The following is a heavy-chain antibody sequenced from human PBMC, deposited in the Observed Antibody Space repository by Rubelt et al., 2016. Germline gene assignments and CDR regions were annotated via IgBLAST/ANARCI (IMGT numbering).Heavy chain of an antibody. CDR2: IYSGGST. V-gene: IGHV3-53*01. J-gene: IGHJ5*02. CDR3: ARRWWLDNNWFDP. Sequence: VQLQESGPGLVKPSETLSLTCTVSGYSISNGYYWGWIRQPPGKGLEWVSVIYSGGSTYYADSVKGRFTISRDNSKNTLYLQMNSLRAEDTAVYYCARRWWLDNNWFDPWGQGTLVTVSS. CDR1: GYSISNGYY. D-gene: IGHD5-24*01.